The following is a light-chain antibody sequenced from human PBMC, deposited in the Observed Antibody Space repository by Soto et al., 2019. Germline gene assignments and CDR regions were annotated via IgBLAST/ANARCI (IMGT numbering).Light chain of an antibody. V-gene: IGKV3-20*01. J-gene: IGKJ5*01. CDR2: VAS. CDR1: QNVGGRF. Sequence: EIVVTQSPGTLSLSPGERATLSCRASQNVGGRFLAWYQQKPGQAPRLLINVASTRATGIPDRFSGSGSGTDFTLTISRLEPEDFAVYYCQQYGTSPIAFGQGTRLEIK. CDR3: QQYGTSPIA.